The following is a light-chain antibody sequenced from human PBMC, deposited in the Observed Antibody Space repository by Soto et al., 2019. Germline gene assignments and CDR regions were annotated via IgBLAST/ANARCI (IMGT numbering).Light chain of an antibody. CDR1: QSISSY. CDR2: AAS. CDR3: QQSYSTPVYT. Sequence: DIQMTQSPSSLSASVGERVTITCRASQSISSYLNWYQHKPGKAPKLLIYAASSLQSGVPSRFSGSGSGTDFTLTISSLQPEDFATYYCQQSYSTPVYTFGQGTKLEIK. J-gene: IGKJ2*01. V-gene: IGKV1-39*01.